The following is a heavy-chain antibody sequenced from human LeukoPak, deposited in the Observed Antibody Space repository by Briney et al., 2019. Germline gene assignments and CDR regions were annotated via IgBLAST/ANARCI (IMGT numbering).Heavy chain of an antibody. D-gene: IGHD6-6*01. CDR3: AREWSSSLDP. CDR2: ISYDGSNK. Sequence: GRSLRLSCAASGFTFSSYAMHWVRQAPGKGLEWVAVISYDGSNKYYADSVKGRFTISRDNSKNTLYLQMNSLRAEDTAVYYCAREWSSSLDPWGQGTLVTVSS. CDR1: GFTFSSYA. J-gene: IGHJ5*02. V-gene: IGHV3-30-3*01.